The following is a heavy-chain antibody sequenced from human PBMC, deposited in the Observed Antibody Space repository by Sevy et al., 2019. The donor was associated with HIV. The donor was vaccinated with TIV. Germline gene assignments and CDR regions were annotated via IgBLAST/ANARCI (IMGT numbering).Heavy chain of an antibody. V-gene: IGHV1-2*02. CDR3: ATGVAARPSDY. CDR2: INPNSGGT. D-gene: IGHD6-6*01. Sequence: ASVKVSCKASGYTFTGYYVHWVRQAPGQVLECMGWINPNSGGTYYAQKFQDRVTMTRDTSISTAYMELSRLRSDDTAVYYCATGVAARPSDYWGQGTLVTVSS. CDR1: GYTFTGYY. J-gene: IGHJ4*02.